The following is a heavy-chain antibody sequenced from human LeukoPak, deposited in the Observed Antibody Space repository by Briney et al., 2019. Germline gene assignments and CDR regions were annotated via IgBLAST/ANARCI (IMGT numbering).Heavy chain of an antibody. V-gene: IGHV3-30*18. CDR2: ISYDGSNK. CDR3: AKDRYTYGYDY. CDR1: AFTFSSYV. D-gene: IGHD5-18*01. Sequence: GRSLRLSCAASAFTFSSYVMHWVRQAPGKGLEWVAVISYDGSNKYYADSVKGRFTISRDNSKNTLYLEMNSLRAEDTAVYYCAKDRYTYGYDYWGQGTLVTISS. J-gene: IGHJ4*02.